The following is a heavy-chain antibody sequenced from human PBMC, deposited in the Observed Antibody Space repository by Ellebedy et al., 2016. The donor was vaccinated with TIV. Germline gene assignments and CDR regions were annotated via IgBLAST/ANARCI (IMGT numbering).Heavy chain of an antibody. CDR2: IYYSGST. J-gene: IGHJ4*02. CDR3: ARRGSYGSGRKYFDY. Sequence: MPSETLSLTCTVSGGSISGSSYYWGWIRQPPGKGLECIGSIYYSGSTYYNPSLKSRVTISVDTSKNQFTLKLSSVTAADTAVFYCARRGSYGSGRKYFDYWGRGTLVTVSS. V-gene: IGHV4-39*06. D-gene: IGHD3-10*01. CDR1: GGSISGSSYY.